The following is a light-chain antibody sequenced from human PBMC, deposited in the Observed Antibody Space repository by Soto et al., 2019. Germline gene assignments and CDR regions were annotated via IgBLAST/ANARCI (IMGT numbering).Light chain of an antibody. CDR1: SSNIGTSS. Sequence: QSVLTHPHSASGTPGQRVTISCSGSSSNIGTSSVHWFQQLPGTAPKLLISTTNQRPSGVPERFSGSKSGTSASLAISGLQSEDQADYYWASGRDRLTGHVFGTGTRVTVL. CDR2: TTN. J-gene: IGLJ1*01. V-gene: IGLV1-44*01. CDR3: ASGRDRLTGHV.